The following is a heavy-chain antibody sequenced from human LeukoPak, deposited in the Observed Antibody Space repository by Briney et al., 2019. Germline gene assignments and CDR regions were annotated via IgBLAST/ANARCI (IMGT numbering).Heavy chain of an antibody. CDR1: GYTFTSYG. V-gene: IGHV1-18*01. Sequence: ASVKVSCKASGYTFTSYGISWVRQAPGQGLEWVGWISAYNGNTNYAQKLQGRVTMTTDTSTSTAYMELRSLRSDDTAVYYCAREGITMVRGVFAYWGQGTLVTVSS. D-gene: IGHD3-10*01. CDR3: AREGITMVRGVFAY. J-gene: IGHJ4*02. CDR2: ISAYNGNT.